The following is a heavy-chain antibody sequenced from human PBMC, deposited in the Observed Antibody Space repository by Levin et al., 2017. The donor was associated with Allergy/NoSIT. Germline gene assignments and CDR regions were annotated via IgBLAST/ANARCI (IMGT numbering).Heavy chain of an antibody. CDR2: IFYDGNKK. Sequence: GESLKISCAASGFTFSSYSMYWVRQAPGKGLEWVAVIFYDGNKKYYADSVEGRFTISRDNSKNTLYLHMNSLRAEDTAVYYCARDRITMVRGVPDLWGQGILVTVSS. CDR3: ARDRITMVRGVPDL. D-gene: IGHD3-10*01. V-gene: IGHV3-30-3*01. J-gene: IGHJ5*02. CDR1: GFTFSSYS.